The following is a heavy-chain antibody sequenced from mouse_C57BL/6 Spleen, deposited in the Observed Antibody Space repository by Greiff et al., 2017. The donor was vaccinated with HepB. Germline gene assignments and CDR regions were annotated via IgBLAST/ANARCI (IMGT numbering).Heavy chain of an antibody. V-gene: IGHV1-69*01. J-gene: IGHJ2*01. CDR2: IDPSDSYT. D-gene: IGHD2-3*01. CDR3: ARKGPYDGYYFDY. Sequence: VQLQQPGAELVMPGASVKLSCKASGYTFTSYWMHWVKQRPGQGLEWIGEIDPSDSYTNYNQKFKGKSTLTVDKSSSTAYMQLSSLTSEDSAVYYCARKGPYDGYYFDYWGQGTTLTVSS. CDR1: GYTFTSYW.